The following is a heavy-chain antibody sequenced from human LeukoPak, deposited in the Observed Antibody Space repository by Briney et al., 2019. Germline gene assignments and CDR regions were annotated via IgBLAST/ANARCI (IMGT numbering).Heavy chain of an antibody. CDR2: IYYSGST. V-gene: IGHV4-59*08. D-gene: IGHD1-1*01. CDR1: GGSISSYY. J-gene: IGHJ3*02. Sequence: PSETLSLTCTVSGGSISSYYWSWIRQPPGKGLEWIGYIYYSGSTNYNPSLKSRVTISVDTSKNQFSLKLGSVTAADTAVYYCARQGGSGTTGTTFAFDIWGQGTMVTVSS. CDR3: ARQGGSGTTGTTFAFDI.